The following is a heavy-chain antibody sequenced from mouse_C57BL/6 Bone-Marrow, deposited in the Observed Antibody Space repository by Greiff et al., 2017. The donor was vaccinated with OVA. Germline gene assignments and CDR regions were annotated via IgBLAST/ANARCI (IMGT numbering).Heavy chain of an antibody. J-gene: IGHJ4*01. Sequence: VQLQQSGAELAKPGASVKLSCKASGYTFTSYWMHWVKQRPGQGLEWIGYINPSSGYTKYNQKFKGKATLTADKSSSTAYMQLSSLTYEDSAVYYCARFPWSYYAMDYWGQGTSVTVTS. CDR3: ARFPWSYYAMDY. V-gene: IGHV1-7*01. CDR2: INPSSGYT. CDR1: GYTFTSYW.